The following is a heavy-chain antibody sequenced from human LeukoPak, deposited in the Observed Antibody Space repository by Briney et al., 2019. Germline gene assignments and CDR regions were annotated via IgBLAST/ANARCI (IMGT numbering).Heavy chain of an antibody. CDR1: GGTFISYA. J-gene: IGHJ4*02. Sequence: ASVKVSCKASGGTFISYAISWVRQAPGQGLEWMGGIIPIFGTANYAQKFQGRVTITADESTSTAYMELSSLRSEDTAVYYCASENYYDSSGHFKAFFDYWGQGTLVTVSS. V-gene: IGHV1-69*13. D-gene: IGHD3-22*01. CDR3: ASENYYDSSGHFKAFFDY. CDR2: IIPIFGTA.